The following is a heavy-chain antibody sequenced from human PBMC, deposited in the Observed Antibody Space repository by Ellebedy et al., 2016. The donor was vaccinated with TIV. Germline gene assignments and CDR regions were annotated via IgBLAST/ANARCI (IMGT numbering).Heavy chain of an antibody. CDR3: ARGTGTTGTSFDY. Sequence: GESLKISCAASGITVSSNYMSWVRQAPGKGLEWVSVIHSGGSTYHTDSVKGRFTTSRDNSKNTLHLHMTSLRAEDTAVYYCARGTGTTGTSFDYWGQGALVIVSS. J-gene: IGHJ4*02. CDR1: GITVSSNY. CDR2: IHSGGST. D-gene: IGHD1-1*01. V-gene: IGHV3-53*01.